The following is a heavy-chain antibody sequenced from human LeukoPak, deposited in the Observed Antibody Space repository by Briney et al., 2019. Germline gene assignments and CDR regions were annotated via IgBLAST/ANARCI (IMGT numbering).Heavy chain of an antibody. CDR2: INYSART. D-gene: IGHD4-23*01. Sequence: SETLSLTCTVSGGSISSSGYYWGWVRQPPGKGMEWLGSINYSARTYYNPSLKSRVSISVDTSKNQFSLKLSSVTAADTAVYYCATSGYAGNSRFNCWGQGTLVTVSS. CDR3: ATSGYAGNSRFNC. CDR1: GGSISSSGYY. J-gene: IGHJ4*02. V-gene: IGHV4-39*01.